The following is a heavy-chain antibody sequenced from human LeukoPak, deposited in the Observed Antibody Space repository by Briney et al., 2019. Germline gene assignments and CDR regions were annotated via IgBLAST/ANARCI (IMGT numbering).Heavy chain of an antibody. Sequence: SETLSLTCAVSGGSISSSNWWSWVRQPPGKGLEWIGEINHSGSTNYNPSLKSRVTISVDTSKNQFSLKLSSVTAADTAVYYCARQGVLRFLEWLRYFDYWGQGTLVTVSS. V-gene: IGHV4-4*02. CDR1: GGSISSSNW. CDR2: INHSGST. D-gene: IGHD3-3*01. CDR3: ARQGVLRFLEWLRYFDY. J-gene: IGHJ4*02.